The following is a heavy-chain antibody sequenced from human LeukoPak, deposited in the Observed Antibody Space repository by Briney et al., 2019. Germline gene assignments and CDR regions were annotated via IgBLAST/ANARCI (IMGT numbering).Heavy chain of an antibody. Sequence: PGRSLRLSCAASGFTFSSYAMHWVRQAPGKGLEWVAVISYDGSDKYYADSVKGRFTISRDNSKNTLYLQMNSLRAEDTAVYYCARPGGIAAAGLDYWGQGTLVTVSS. J-gene: IGHJ4*02. D-gene: IGHD6-13*01. CDR2: ISYDGSDK. CDR1: GFTFSSYA. V-gene: IGHV3-30-3*01. CDR3: ARPGGIAAAGLDY.